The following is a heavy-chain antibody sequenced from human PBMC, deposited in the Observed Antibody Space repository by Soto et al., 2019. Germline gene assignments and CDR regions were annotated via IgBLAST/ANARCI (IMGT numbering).Heavy chain of an antibody. D-gene: IGHD1-26*01. V-gene: IGHV1-18*01. CDR3: ARSSGGNFGIIIEGTNWFAP. CDR1: GYTFSNYG. J-gene: IGHJ5*02. CDR2: ISLYSDGT. Sequence: ASVKVSCKTSGYTFSNYGITWVRQAPGQPLEWLGWISLYSDGTNYAQKFKGRVTLTRDTSASTVYMEVSSLTSEDTAMYYCARSSGGNFGIIIEGTNWFAPWGQGTLVTVSS.